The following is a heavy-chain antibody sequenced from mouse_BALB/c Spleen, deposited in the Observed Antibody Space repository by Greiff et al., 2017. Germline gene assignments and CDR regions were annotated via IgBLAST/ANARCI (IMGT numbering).Heavy chain of an antibody. CDR2: ISSGGST. Sequence: DVMLVESGGGLVKPGGSLKLSCAASGFTFSSYAMSWVRQTPEKRLEWVASISSGGSTYYPDSVKGRFTISRDNARNILYLQMSSLRSEDTAMYYCARGDGYYTSAMDYWGQGTSVTVSS. CDR3: ARGDGYYTSAMDY. CDR1: GFTFSSYA. V-gene: IGHV5-6-5*01. J-gene: IGHJ4*01. D-gene: IGHD2-3*01.